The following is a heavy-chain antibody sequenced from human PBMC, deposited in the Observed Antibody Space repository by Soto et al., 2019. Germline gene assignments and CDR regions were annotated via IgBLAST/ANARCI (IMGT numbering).Heavy chain of an antibody. CDR3: AKGQSAFWSGLEDYYSGLDV. D-gene: IGHD3-3*01. J-gene: IGHJ6*02. CDR2: ISYDGSNK. Sequence: GGSLRLSCAASEFTFSAYGMHWVRQAPGKGLEWVAVISYDGSNKYYADSVKGRFTISRDNSKNTLHLQMNSLRVEDTAVYYCAKGQSAFWSGLEDYYSGLDVWGQGTTVTVSS. V-gene: IGHV3-30*18. CDR1: EFTFSAYG.